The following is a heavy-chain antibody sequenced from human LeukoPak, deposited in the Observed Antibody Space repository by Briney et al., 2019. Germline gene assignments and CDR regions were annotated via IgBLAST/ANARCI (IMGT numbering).Heavy chain of an antibody. Sequence: SETLSLTCAVYGGSFSGYYWSWIRQPPGKGLEWIGEINHSGSTNYNPSLKSRVTISVDTSKNQFSLKLSSVTAADTAVYYCARIGNDILTGYLSYYYGMDVWGKGTTVTVSS. CDR2: INHSGST. CDR3: ARIGNDILTGYLSYYYGMDV. J-gene: IGHJ6*04. CDR1: GGSFSGYY. D-gene: IGHD3-9*01. V-gene: IGHV4-34*01.